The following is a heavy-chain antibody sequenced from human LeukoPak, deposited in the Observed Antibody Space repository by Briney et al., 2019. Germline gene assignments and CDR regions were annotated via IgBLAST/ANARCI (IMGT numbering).Heavy chain of an antibody. V-gene: IGHV1-69*05. J-gene: IGHJ3*02. CDR3: ARERGGGYYDKGDAFDI. D-gene: IGHD3-22*01. Sequence: SVKVSCKASGGTFSSYAISWVRQAPGQGLEWMGGIIPIFGTANYAQKFQGRVTITTDESTSTAYMELSSLRSEDTAVYYCARERGGGYYDKGDAFDIWGQGTMVTVSS. CDR2: IIPIFGTA. CDR1: GGTFSSYA.